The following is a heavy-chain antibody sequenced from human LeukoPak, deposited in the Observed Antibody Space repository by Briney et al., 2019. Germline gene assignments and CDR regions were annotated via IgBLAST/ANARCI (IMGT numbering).Heavy chain of an antibody. CDR3: ARVVPYYYDSSGYRFDP. Sequence: SEALSLTCTVSGGSISSSSYYWGWIRQPPGKGLEWIGSIYYSGSTYYNPSLKSRVTISVDTSKNQFSLKLSSVTAADTAVYYCARVVPYYYDSSGYRFDPWGQGTLVTVSS. J-gene: IGHJ5*02. D-gene: IGHD3-22*01. V-gene: IGHV4-39*07. CDR1: GGSISSSSYY. CDR2: IYYSGST.